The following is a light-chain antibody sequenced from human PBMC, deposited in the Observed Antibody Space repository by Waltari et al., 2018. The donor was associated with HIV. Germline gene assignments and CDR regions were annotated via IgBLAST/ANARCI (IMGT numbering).Light chain of an antibody. CDR1: NIAATKS. V-gene: IGLV3-21*02. Sequence: SYVLTQPPSVSVAPGQTARITCGGNNIAATKSVHWYRLNPGQAPVVVIYDDRDRPPGTPDRFSGSSSGDTATLTISRAEAGDEADYYGQGWDGRGDPVIFGGGTKLAVV. CDR3: QGWDGRGDPVI. CDR2: DDR. J-gene: IGLJ2*01.